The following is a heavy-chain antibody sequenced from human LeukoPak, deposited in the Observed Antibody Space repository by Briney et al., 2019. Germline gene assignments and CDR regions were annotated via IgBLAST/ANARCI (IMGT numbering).Heavy chain of an antibody. Sequence: GRSLRLSCAASGFTFSSYGMHWVRQAPGKGLEWVAVISYDGSNKYYADSVKGRFTISRDNAKNSLYLQMNSLRAEDTAVYYCARRGWQQLEPFDPWGQGTLVTVSS. CDR2: ISYDGSNK. CDR3: ARRGWQQLEPFDP. V-gene: IGHV3-30*03. D-gene: IGHD6-13*01. J-gene: IGHJ5*02. CDR1: GFTFSSYG.